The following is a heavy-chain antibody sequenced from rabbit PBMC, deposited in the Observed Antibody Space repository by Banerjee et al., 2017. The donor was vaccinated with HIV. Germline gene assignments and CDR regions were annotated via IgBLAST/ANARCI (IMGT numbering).Heavy chain of an antibody. Sequence: QEQLVESGGGLVQPEGSLTLTCTASGFSLSSKDYICWVRQAPGKGLEWIACIYDGIYETTYCANWAKGRFTISKTSSTTVTLQMTSLTDADTATYFCARSSYDDYGDWGYFNLWGQGTLVTVS. J-gene: IGHJ4*01. CDR2: IYDGIYETT. CDR3: ARSSYDDYGDWGYFNL. D-gene: IGHD2-1*01. V-gene: IGHV1S45*01. CDR1: GFSLSSKDY.